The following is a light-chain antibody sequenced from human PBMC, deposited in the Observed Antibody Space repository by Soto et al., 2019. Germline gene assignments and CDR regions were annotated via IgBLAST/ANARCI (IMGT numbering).Light chain of an antibody. V-gene: IGKV1-27*01. CDR1: QGISSY. CDR2: AAS. Sequence: DIQMTQSPSSLSASVGDRVTITCRASQGISSYLAWYQQKPGKVPKLLIYAASTLQSGVPSRFSGSGSGTDFTLTISSLQAEDVATYYCQKYNSVPPAFGQGTRLEIK. J-gene: IGKJ5*01. CDR3: QKYNSVPPA.